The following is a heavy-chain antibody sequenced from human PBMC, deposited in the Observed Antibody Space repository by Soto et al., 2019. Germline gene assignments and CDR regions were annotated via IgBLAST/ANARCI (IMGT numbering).Heavy chain of an antibody. J-gene: IGHJ6*04. V-gene: IGHV1-2*02. CDR2: INTKRGST. CDR1: GDTFTASY. CDR3: AMDSIRGGSYYDFGGGLGYNCCMNV. Sequence: ASENVSCKASGDTFTASYILWVGQAPGQGWEGMGWINTKRGSTNYAQKLQGSGTISRDTPLRTVYIGLSRLRCGDTAVYYCAMDSIRGGSYYDFGGGLGYNCCMNVWGKGTTVTVS. D-gene: IGHD3-3*01.